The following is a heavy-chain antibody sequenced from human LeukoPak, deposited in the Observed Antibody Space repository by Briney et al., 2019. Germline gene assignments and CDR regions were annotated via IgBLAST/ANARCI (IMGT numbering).Heavy chain of an antibody. CDR2: ISGSGGST. V-gene: IGHV3-23*01. CDR1: GFTFSSYA. D-gene: IGHD3-10*01. Sequence: GGSLGLSCAASGFTFSSYAVSWVRQAPGKGLEWVSGISGSGGSTYYADSVKGRLTISRDNSKNTLYLQMNSLRAEDTAVYYCAKGRYYGSGKWGYFEYWGQGTLVTVSS. J-gene: IGHJ4*02. CDR3: AKGRYYGSGKWGYFEY.